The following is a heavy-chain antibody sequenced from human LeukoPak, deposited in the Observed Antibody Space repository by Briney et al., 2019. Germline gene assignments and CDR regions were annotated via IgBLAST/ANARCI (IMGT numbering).Heavy chain of an antibody. CDR3: ASLHYYDSSGFYYGNYYYYGMGL. J-gene: IGHJ6*02. V-gene: IGHV3-48*02. Sequence: TGGSLRLSCAASGFTFSTFSMNWVRQAPGKGLEWISYISSSSSTVYYADSVKGRFTISRDNAKNSLYLQMNSLRDEDTAVYYCASLHYYDSSGFYYGNYYYYGMGLWGQGTTVTVSS. CDR2: ISSSSSTV. D-gene: IGHD3-22*01. CDR1: GFTFSTFS.